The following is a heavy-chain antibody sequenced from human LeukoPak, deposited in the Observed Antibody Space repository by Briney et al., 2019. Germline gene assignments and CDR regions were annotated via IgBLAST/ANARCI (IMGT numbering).Heavy chain of an antibody. D-gene: IGHD1-26*01. CDR3: ARDWVWELLDY. CDR2: ISYDGSNK. J-gene: IGHJ4*02. V-gene: IGHV3-30*04. Sequence: SGGSLRLSCAASGFTFSSYAMHWVRQAPGKGLEWVAVISYDGSNKYYADSVKGRFTISRDNSKNTLYLQMNSLRAEDTAVYYCARDWVWELLDYWGQGTLVTVSS. CDR1: GFTFSSYA.